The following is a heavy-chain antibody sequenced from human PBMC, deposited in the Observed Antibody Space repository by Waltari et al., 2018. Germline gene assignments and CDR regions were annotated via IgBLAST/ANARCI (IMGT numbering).Heavy chain of an antibody. J-gene: IGHJ4*02. V-gene: IGHV3-7*01. CDR3: ARNKLRLDY. D-gene: IGHD3-10*01. CDR2: IKPDASDK. CDR1: GFTFNSHW. Sequence: EVQVVESGGGSVQPGGSLSLSCAASGFTFNSHWMSWVRQAPGKGLEWVANIKPDASDKYYVDSVKGRFTISRDNAKNSLYLQMNSLRAEDTAIYYCARNKLRLDYWGPGTLVTVSS.